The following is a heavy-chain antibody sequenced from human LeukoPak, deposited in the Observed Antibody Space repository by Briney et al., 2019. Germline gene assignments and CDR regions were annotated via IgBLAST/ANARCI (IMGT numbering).Heavy chain of an antibody. D-gene: IGHD6-6*01. J-gene: IGHJ6*03. CDR1: GYTFTGCY. Sequence: ASVKVSFKASGYTFTGCYMHWGRQAPGQGLEWMGWINPNSGGTNYAQKFQGRVTMTRDTSISTAYMELSRLRSDDTAAYYCARDPLARPLVGYYMDVWGKGTTVTVSS. CDR3: ARDPLARPLVGYYMDV. V-gene: IGHV1-2*02. CDR2: INPNSGGT.